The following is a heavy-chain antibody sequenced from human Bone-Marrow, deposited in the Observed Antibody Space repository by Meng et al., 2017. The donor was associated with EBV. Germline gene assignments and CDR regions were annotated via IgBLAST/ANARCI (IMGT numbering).Heavy chain of an antibody. V-gene: IGHV4-61*01. CDR2: IHYSGST. Sequence: QVRLRXXGPGXXKPSXXLSXXFTVSVGSXXXGSXYXSWIRQPXGKGLEWIGYIHYSGSTNYNPSLKSRVTISVDTSKNQFSLKLSSVTAADTAVYYCARGKRWVRNWFDPWGQGTLVTVSS. D-gene: IGHD4-23*01. J-gene: IGHJ5*02. CDR1: VGSXXXGSXY. CDR3: ARGKRWVRNWFDP.